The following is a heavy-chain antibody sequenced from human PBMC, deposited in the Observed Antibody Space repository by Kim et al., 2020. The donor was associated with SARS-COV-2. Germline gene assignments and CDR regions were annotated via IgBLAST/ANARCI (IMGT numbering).Heavy chain of an antibody. V-gene: IGHV3-23*03. Sequence: GRFTISRDDSKNTLYLQMNSLRAEDTAVYYCAKEYVFSSTDGPTEGGIDYWGQGTLVTVSS. D-gene: IGHD3-16*01. J-gene: IGHJ4*02. CDR3: AKEYVFSSTDGPTEGGIDY.